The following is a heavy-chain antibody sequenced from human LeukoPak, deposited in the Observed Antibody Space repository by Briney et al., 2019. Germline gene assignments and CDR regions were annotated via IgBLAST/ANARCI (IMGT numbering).Heavy chain of an antibody. CDR3: ANTVGVTAFLAY. J-gene: IGHJ4*02. CDR2: ISSSGSTI. CDR1: GFTFSSYE. Sequence: EGSLRLSCAASGFTFSSYEMNWVRQAPGKGLEWVSYISSSGSTIYYADSVKGRFTISRDNAKNPLYLQMNSLRTEDTALYYCANTVGVTAFLAYWGQGTLVTVSS. D-gene: IGHD2-21*02. V-gene: IGHV3-48*03.